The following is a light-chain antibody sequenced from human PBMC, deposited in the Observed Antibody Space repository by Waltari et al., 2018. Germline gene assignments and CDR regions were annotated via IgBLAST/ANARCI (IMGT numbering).Light chain of an antibody. CDR2: KAS. J-gene: IGKJ1*01. V-gene: IGKV1-5*03. Sequence: DIQMTQSPSTLSASVGDRVNITCRASQYIGGRLAWYQQKPEKAPKLLVYKASSLESGVPSRFSCSASGPESTLSISSLEPDDFATYHCQQYQSHWTFGQGTKVEVQ. CDR3: QQYQSHWT. CDR1: QYIGGR.